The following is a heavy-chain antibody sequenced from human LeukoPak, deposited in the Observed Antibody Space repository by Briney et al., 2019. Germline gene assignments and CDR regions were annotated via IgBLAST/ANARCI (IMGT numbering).Heavy chain of an antibody. CDR3: AKDLSPYCGGDCCHNEFYFDY. Sequence: GGSLRLSCAASGFTFSSYAMSWVRQAPGKGLEWVSAISGSGGSTYYADSVKGRFTISRDKSKNTLYLQMNSLRAEDTAVYYCAKDLSPYCGGDCCHNEFYFDYWGQGTLVTVSS. J-gene: IGHJ4*02. V-gene: IGHV3-23*01. D-gene: IGHD2-21*02. CDR2: ISGSGGST. CDR1: GFTFSSYA.